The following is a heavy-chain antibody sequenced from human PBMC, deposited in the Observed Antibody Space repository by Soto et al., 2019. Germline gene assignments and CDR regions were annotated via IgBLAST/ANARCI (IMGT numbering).Heavy chain of an antibody. V-gene: IGHV3-21*01. J-gene: IGHJ4*02. CDR2: ISGSSSHI. D-gene: IGHD3-22*01. Sequence: EVQLVESGGGLVKPGGSLRLSCAASGFTFNFYSMNWVRQAPGKGLEWVSSISGSSSHIYYADSVKGRFTISRDNAKNSLFLQMNSLRAEDTAVYYCARDQLGIHIAVVVTTSGPRFDHWGQGTLVTVSS. CDR3: ARDQLGIHIAVVVTTSGPRFDH. CDR1: GFTFNFYS.